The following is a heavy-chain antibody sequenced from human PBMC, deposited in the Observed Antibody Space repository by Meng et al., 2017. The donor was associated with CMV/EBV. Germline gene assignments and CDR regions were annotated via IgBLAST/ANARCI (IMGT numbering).Heavy chain of an antibody. CDR2: INHSGST. Sequence: SETLSLTCAVYGGSFSGYYWSWSRQPPGKGLEWFGEINHSGSTNYNPSLKSRVTISVDTSKNQFSLKLSSVTAADTAVYYCFGSFTYYYGMDVWGHGTTVTVSS. J-gene: IGHJ6*02. CDR1: GGSFSGYY. CDR3: FGSFTYYYGMDV. D-gene: IGHD3-16*01. V-gene: IGHV4-34*01.